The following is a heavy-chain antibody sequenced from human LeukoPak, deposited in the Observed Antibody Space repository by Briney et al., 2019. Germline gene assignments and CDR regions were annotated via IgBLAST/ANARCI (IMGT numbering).Heavy chain of an antibody. D-gene: IGHD2-15*01. J-gene: IGHJ4*02. CDR1: GGSFSGYY. CDR2: INHSGST. V-gene: IGHV4-34*01. CDR3: ARGGDRPLYCSGGSCYDSGDPTAFDY. Sequence: SETLSLTCAVHGGSFSGYYWSWIRQPPGKGLEWIGEINHSGSTNYNPSLKSRVTISVDTSKNQFSLKLSSVTAADTAVYYCARGGDRPLYCSGGSCYDSGDPTAFDYWGQGTRVTVSS.